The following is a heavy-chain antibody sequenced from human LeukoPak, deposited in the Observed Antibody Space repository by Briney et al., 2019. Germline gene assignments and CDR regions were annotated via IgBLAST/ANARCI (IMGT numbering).Heavy chain of an antibody. Sequence: PSETLSLTCAVYGGSFSGYYWSWIRQPPGKGLEWIGEINHSGSTNYNPSLKSRVTISVDTSKNQFSLKLSSVTAADTAVYYCARGGRYDYAWGSYRPFGYWGQGTLVTVSS. V-gene: IGHV4-34*01. J-gene: IGHJ4*02. CDR3: ARGGRYDYAWGSYRPFGY. D-gene: IGHD3-16*02. CDR1: GGSFSGYY. CDR2: INHSGST.